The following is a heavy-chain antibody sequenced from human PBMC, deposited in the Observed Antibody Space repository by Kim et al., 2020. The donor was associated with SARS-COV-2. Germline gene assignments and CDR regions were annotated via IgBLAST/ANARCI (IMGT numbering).Heavy chain of an antibody. CDR1: GGSISSYY. J-gene: IGHJ6*03. CDR2: IYYSGST. V-gene: IGHV4-59*01. D-gene: IGHD5-18*01. Sequence: SETLSLTCTVSGGSISSYYWSWIRQPPGKGLEWIGYIYYSGSTNYNPSLKSRVTISVDTSKNQFSLKLSSVTAADTAVYYCARTAMAPTYYYYYYMDVWGKGTTVTVSS. CDR3: ARTAMAPTYYYYYYMDV.